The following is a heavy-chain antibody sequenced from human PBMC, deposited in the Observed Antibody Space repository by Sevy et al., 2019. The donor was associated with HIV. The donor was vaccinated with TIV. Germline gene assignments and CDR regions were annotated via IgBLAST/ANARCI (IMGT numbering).Heavy chain of an antibody. J-gene: IGHJ4*02. CDR2: INPNTGDT. Sequence: ASVKVSCSTSGYTFSVHYIYWVRQAAGQGLEWMGWINPNTGDTNFSPKFQGRVTMTRDSSINTAYMELSRLTSADTAVYFCARLRYSDPSGQYYGGGADYFAYWGQGTLVTVSS. CDR3: ARLRYSDPSGQYYGGGADYFAY. CDR1: GYTFSVHY. V-gene: IGHV1-2*02. D-gene: IGHD3-22*01.